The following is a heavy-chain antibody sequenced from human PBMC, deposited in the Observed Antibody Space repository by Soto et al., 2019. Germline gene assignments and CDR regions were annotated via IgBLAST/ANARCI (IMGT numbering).Heavy chain of an antibody. CDR2: IYWDDDK. Sequence: QITLKESGPTLVKPTQTLTLTCTFSGFSLSTSGVGVGWIRQPPGKALEWLALIYWDDDKRYSPSLKSRLTIPQDTSKHQVVLTMTNMDPVDTATYYCAHSMDRGYSYGYSGYWGQGTLVTVSS. J-gene: IGHJ4*02. CDR3: AHSMDRGYSYGYSGY. CDR1: GFSLSTSGVG. D-gene: IGHD5-18*01. V-gene: IGHV2-5*02.